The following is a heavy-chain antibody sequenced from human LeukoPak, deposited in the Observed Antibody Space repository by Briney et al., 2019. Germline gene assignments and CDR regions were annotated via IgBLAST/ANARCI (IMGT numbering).Heavy chain of an antibody. CDR3: ARALSGSYYAH. V-gene: IGHV3-20*04. CDR2: INWNGGST. Sequence: GGSLRLSCAASGFTFDDYGVSWVRQAPGKGLEWVSGINWNGGSTGYADSVKGRFTISRDNAKNSLYLQMNSLRAEDTALYYCARALSGSYYAHWGQGTLVTVSS. CDR1: GFTFDDYG. J-gene: IGHJ4*02. D-gene: IGHD1-26*01.